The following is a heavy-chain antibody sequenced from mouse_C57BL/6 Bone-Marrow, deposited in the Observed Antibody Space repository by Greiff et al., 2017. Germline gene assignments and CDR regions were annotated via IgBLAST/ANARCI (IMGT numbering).Heavy chain of an antibody. CDR2: IDPSDSET. CDR1: GYTFTSYW. Sequence: QVQLKQPGAELVRPGSSVKLSCKASGYTFTSYWMHWVKQRPIQGLEWIGNIDPSDSETHYNQKFKDKATLTVDKSSSTAYMQLSSLTSEDSAVYYCARQTSYSSRNAMDYWGQGTSVTVSS. J-gene: IGHJ4*01. V-gene: IGHV1-52*01. D-gene: IGHD3-2*02. CDR3: ARQTSYSSRNAMDY.